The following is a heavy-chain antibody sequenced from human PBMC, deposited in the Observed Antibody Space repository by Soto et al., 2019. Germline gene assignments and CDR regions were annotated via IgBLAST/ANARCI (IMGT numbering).Heavy chain of an antibody. Sequence: ASVKVSCKASGYTFTTYSIYWVLQAPGQRLEWMGWINAGNGNTKYSQKFQGRVTITRDTSASTAYMELSSLRSEDTAVYYCARAGYYYDTSGSSPIDYWGQGTLVTVS. J-gene: IGHJ4*02. D-gene: IGHD3-22*01. CDR2: INAGNGNT. V-gene: IGHV1-3*01. CDR3: ARAGYYYDTSGSSPIDY. CDR1: GYTFTTYS.